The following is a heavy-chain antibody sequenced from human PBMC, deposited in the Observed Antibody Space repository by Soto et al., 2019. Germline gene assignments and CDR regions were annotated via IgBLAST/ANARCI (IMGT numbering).Heavy chain of an antibody. D-gene: IGHD3-3*01. CDR2: ISAYNGNT. CDR1: GYTFTSYG. CDR3: AQGFWSGPYYYYGMDV. V-gene: IGHV1-18*04. J-gene: IGHJ6*02. Sequence: QVQLVQSGAEVKKPGASVKVSCKASGYTFTSYGISWVRQAPGQGLEWMGWISAYNGNTNYAQKLQGRVTMTSDTSTSTAYMELRSLRSDDTAVYYCAQGFWSGPYYYYGMDVWGQGTTVTVSS.